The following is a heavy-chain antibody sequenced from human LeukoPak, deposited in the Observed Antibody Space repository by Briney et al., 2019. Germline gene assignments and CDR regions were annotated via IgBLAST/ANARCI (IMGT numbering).Heavy chain of an antibody. D-gene: IGHD3-9*01. CDR1: GFTFSSYS. CDR2: ISSSSYI. J-gene: IGHJ4*02. CDR3: ARDALGGGYYDILTGYYSGAYFDY. V-gene: IGHV3-21*01. Sequence: GGSLRLSCAASGFTFSSYSMNWVRQAPGKGLEWVSSISSSSYIYYADSVKGRFTISRDNAKNSLYLQMNSLRAEDTAVYYCARDALGGGYYDILTGYYSGAYFDYWGQGTLVTVSS.